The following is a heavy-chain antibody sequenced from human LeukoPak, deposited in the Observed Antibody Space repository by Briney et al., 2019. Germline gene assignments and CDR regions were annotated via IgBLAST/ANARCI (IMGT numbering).Heavy chain of an antibody. CDR1: GYTFTTNG. Sequence: GASVKVSCKTSGYTFTTNGISWVRQAPGQGLERMGWISANSGNTNYAQKYQGRVTMTTDTSASTVYMELRSLRSDDTAVYYRARDRWYTFDNWGQGTLITVSS. V-gene: IGHV1-18*01. J-gene: IGHJ4*02. CDR3: ARDRWYTFDN. CDR2: ISANSGNT. D-gene: IGHD4-23*01.